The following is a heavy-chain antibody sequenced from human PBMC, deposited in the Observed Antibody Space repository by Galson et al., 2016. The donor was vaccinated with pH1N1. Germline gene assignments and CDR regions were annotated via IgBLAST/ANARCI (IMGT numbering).Heavy chain of an antibody. CDR2: IKTKSEGGAI. J-gene: IGHJ4*02. D-gene: IGHD6-13*01. V-gene: IGHV3-15*01. Sequence: SLRLSCAGSGFTFSNSWMTWFRQAPGKGLEWVGRIKTKSEGGAIDYAAPVRGRFTISRDDSKNTLYLQMNGLKTEDTDVYYCITGIGKTDTDYWGQGTLVTVSS. CDR3: ITGIGKTDTDY. CDR1: GFTFSNSW.